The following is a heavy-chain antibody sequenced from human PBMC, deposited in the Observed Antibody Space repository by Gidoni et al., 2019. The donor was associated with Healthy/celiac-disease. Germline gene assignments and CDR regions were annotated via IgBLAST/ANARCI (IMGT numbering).Heavy chain of an antibody. CDR3: ARVGNYYYDSSGFSS. Sequence: VESGGGLVKPGGSLRLCCAASGFTCSSYSMNWVRQAPGKGLEWVSSISSSSSYIYYADSVKGRFTISRDNAKNSLYLQMNSLRAEATAVYYCARVGNYYYDSSGFSSWGQGTLVTVSS. CDR2: ISSSSSYI. J-gene: IGHJ5*02. D-gene: IGHD3-22*01. V-gene: IGHV3-21*01. CDR1: GFTCSSYS.